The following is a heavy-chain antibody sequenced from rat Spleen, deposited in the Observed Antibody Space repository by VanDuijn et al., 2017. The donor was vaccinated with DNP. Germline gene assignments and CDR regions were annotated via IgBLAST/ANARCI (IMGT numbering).Heavy chain of an antibody. J-gene: IGHJ3*01. D-gene: IGHD1-4*01. CDR3: ARPLTSRAGGFAY. V-gene: IGHV5-25*01. CDR1: GFTFSNYY. CDR2: ISPSGSRT. Sequence: EVQLVESGGGLVQPGRSLKLSCVASGFTFSNYYVAWVRQAPKKGLEWVAAISPSGSRTYYRDSVKGRFTISRDNAKSILYLQMDSLRSEDTATYYCARPLTSRAGGFAYWGQGTLVTVSS.